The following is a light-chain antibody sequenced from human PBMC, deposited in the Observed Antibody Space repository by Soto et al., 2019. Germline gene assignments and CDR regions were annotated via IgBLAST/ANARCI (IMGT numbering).Light chain of an antibody. V-gene: IGLV2-14*03. J-gene: IGLJ3*02. CDR2: DVS. CDR3: SSRTSATTVV. Sequence: QSALTQPASVSGSPGQSITISCIGTSSDVGSYNYVSWYQQHPGEAPKVMIYDVSSRPSGVSTRFSGSKSGNTASLTISGLQAEDEAQYYCSSRTSATTVVFGGGTKVTVL. CDR1: SSDVGSYNY.